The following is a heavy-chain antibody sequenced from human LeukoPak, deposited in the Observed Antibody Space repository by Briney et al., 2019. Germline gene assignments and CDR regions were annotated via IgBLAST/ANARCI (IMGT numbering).Heavy chain of an antibody. CDR1: GGSISSYY. Sequence: SETLSLTCTVSGGSISSYYWSRIRQPPGKGLEWIGYIYYSGSTNYNPSLKSRVTISVDTSKNQFSLKLSSVTAADTAVYYCARQTGPDAFDIWGQGTMVTVSS. J-gene: IGHJ3*02. D-gene: IGHD1-14*01. CDR2: IYYSGST. V-gene: IGHV4-59*01. CDR3: ARQTGPDAFDI.